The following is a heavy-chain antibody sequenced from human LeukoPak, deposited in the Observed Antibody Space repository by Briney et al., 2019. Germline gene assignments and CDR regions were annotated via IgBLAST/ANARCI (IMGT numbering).Heavy chain of an antibody. CDR2: ISAYNGNT. CDR1: GYTFTSYG. V-gene: IGHV1-18*01. Sequence: GASVKVSCKASGYTFTSYGISWVRQAPGQGLEWMGWISAYNGNTNYAQKFQGRVTITTDESTSTAYMELSSLRSEDTAVYYCARDRCSSTGTRSGGSCFDLYWGQGTLVTVSS. J-gene: IGHJ4*02. D-gene: IGHD2-15*01. CDR3: ARDRCSSTGTRSGGSCFDLY.